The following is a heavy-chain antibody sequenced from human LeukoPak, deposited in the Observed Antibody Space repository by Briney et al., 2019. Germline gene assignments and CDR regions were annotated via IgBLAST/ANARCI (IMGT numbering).Heavy chain of an antibody. CDR1: GFTFSSYW. CDR3: ARGAPGAGQRSDY. Sequence: GGSLRLSCAASGFTFSSYWMHWFRQAPGKGLVWVSRINSDASNTNYADSVKGRFTISRDNAKNTLYLQMNSLRAEDTAVYYCARGAPGAGQRSDYWGQGTLVAVSS. CDR2: INSDASNT. J-gene: IGHJ4*02. V-gene: IGHV3-74*01. D-gene: IGHD6-13*01.